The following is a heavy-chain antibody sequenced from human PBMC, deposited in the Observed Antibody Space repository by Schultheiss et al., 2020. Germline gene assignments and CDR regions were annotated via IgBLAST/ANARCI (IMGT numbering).Heavy chain of an antibody. CDR2: IWYDGSNK. V-gene: IGHV3-33*01. CDR1: GFTFSSYG. J-gene: IGHJ6*02. Sequence: GGSLRLSCAASGFTFSSYGMHWVRQAPGKGLEWVAVIWYDGSNKYYADSVKGRFTISRDNSKNTLYLQMNSLRAEDTAVYYCARADHSSSWYYYYAMDVWGQGTTVTVSS. D-gene: IGHD6-13*01. CDR3: ARADHSSSWYYYYAMDV.